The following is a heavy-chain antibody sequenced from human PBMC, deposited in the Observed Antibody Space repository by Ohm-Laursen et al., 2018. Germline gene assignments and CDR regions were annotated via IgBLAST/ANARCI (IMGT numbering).Heavy chain of an antibody. J-gene: IGHJ4*02. V-gene: IGHV4-59*12. CDR1: GGSIGSYY. CDR3: ATSPHDIMSSKDY. CDR2: IYYSGTT. D-gene: IGHD3-9*01. Sequence: GTLSLTCFVSGGSIGSYYWTWIRQPPGKGLEWIGYIYYSGTTYYNPSLKSRVTMSVDTSKNQFSVKLTSVTAVDTAVYYCATSPHDIMSSKDYWGQGTLVTVSS.